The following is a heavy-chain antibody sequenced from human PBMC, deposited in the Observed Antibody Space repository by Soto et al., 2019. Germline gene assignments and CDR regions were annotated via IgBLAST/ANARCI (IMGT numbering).Heavy chain of an antibody. D-gene: IGHD3-10*01. CDR2: ISHTGST. J-gene: IGHJ4*02. CDR3: ARHYYAEYYFDY. CDR1: GGSFSVYY. V-gene: IGHV4-34*01. Sequence: SETLSLTCAVYGGSFSVYYWSWIRQPPGGGLEWIGDISHTGSTNKNPSLRSRVTISVDTSKNQFSLKVSSATAADTAVYYCARHYYAEYYFDYWGQGTLVTVSS.